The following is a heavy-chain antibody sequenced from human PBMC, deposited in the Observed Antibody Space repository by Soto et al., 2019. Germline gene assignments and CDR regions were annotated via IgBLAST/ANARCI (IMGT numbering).Heavy chain of an antibody. D-gene: IGHD4-17*01. CDR2: IIPIFGTA. J-gene: IGHJ6*02. CDR3: ARTIMDYGGYYYGMDV. Sequence: QVQLVQSGAEVKKPGSSVKVSCKASGGTFSSYAISWVRQAPGQGLEWLGGIIPIFGTANYAQKFQGRVTISADESTSTAYMELSSLRSEDTAVYYCARTIMDYGGYYYGMDVWGQGTTVTVAS. CDR1: GGTFSSYA. V-gene: IGHV1-69*01.